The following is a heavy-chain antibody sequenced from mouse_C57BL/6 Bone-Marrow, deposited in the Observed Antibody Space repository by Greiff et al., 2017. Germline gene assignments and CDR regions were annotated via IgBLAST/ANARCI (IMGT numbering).Heavy chain of an antibody. D-gene: IGHD2-1*01. CDR3: ARWGNSAWFAY. CDR1: GFTFSDYG. CDR2: ISSGSSTI. Sequence: EVMLVESGGGLVKPGGSLKLSCAASGFTFSDYGMHWVRQAPEKGREWVAYISSGSSTIYYADTVQGRFTISRDNAKKPRFLQMTSLRSEYTAMYYCARWGNSAWFAYWGQGTLVTVSA. J-gene: IGHJ3*01. V-gene: IGHV5-17*01.